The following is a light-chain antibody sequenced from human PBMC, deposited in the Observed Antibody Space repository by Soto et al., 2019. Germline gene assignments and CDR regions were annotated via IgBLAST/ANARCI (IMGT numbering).Light chain of an antibody. CDR1: QSVKSY. J-gene: IGKJ2*01. CDR2: GAS. V-gene: IGKV3-15*01. Sequence: EIVMTQSPATLSVSPGGRATLSCRASQSVKSYLAWYQQRPGQPPRLLIYGASTRATGIPARFSGRGSGTEFSLTISGLQSEDFAVYFCRQYNTWPPRYTFGQGTKLEI. CDR3: RQYNTWPPRYT.